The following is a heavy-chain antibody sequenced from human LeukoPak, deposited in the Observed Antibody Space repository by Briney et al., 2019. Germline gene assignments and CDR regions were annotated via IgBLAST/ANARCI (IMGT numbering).Heavy chain of an antibody. CDR2: IYSSGST. Sequence: SETLSLTCTVSGDSISSGSYYWSWIRQPAGKGLEWIGRIYSSGSTNYNPSLKSRVTISVDTSKNQFSLTLSSVTAADTAVYYCARDGAYCSSTSCNNWFDPWGQGTLVTVSS. D-gene: IGHD2-2*01. J-gene: IGHJ5*02. CDR1: GDSISSGSYY. CDR3: ARDGAYCSSTSCNNWFDP. V-gene: IGHV4-61*02.